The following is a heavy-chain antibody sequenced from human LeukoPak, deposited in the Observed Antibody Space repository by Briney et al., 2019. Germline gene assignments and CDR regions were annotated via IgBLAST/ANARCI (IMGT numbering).Heavy chain of an antibody. Sequence: TMSLTWTVSGRSVRSGCYYWGWIRQHPGRGLEWSRYIYESDSGSTYYNPYLESRLSISVDTSKNQFSLKLRSVTAADTAVYYCARGDRDYYFDYWGQGTLVTVSS. CDR3: ARGDRDYYFDY. J-gene: IGHJ4*02. V-gene: IGHV4-31*02. D-gene: IGHD5-24*01. CDR2: IYESDSGST. CDR1: GRSVRSGCYY.